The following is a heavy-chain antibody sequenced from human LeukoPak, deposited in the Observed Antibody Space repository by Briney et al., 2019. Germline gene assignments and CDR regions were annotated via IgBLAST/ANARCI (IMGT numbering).Heavy chain of an antibody. Sequence: GRSLRLSCAASGFTFSSYGMHWVRQAPGKGLEWVAVISYDGSNKYYADSVKGRFTISRDNSKNTLYLQMNSLRAEDTAVYYCAKGGYSYGYSRLFDYWGQGTLVTVSS. CDR3: AKGGYSYGYSRLFDY. CDR1: GFTFSSYG. CDR2: ISYDGSNK. J-gene: IGHJ4*02. V-gene: IGHV3-30*18. D-gene: IGHD5-18*01.